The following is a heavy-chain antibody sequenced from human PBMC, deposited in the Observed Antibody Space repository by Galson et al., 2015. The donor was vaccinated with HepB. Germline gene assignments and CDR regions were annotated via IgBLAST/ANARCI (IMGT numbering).Heavy chain of an antibody. V-gene: IGHV1-69*02. J-gene: IGHJ4*02. CDR1: GGTFSSYT. D-gene: IGHD3-16*01. CDR2: IIPILGIA. Sequence: SVKVSCKASGGTFSSYTISWVRQAPGQGLEWMGRIIPILGIANYAQKFQGRVTITADKSTSTAYMELSSLRSEDTAVYYCASRGTDLWADYWGQGTLVTVSS. CDR3: ASRGTDLWADY.